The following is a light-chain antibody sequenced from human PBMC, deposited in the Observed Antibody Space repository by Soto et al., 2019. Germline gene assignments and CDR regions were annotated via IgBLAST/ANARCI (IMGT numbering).Light chain of an antibody. CDR3: QQLNSYPFT. Sequence: EIQYTQAPSFLSASVRDRVTITCRASQGISSYLAWYQQKPGKAPKLLIYAASTLQSGVPSRFSGSGSGTEFTLTISSLQPEDFATYYCQQLNSYPFTFGGGTKVDIK. J-gene: IGKJ4*01. V-gene: IGKV1-9*01. CDR2: AAS. CDR1: QGISSY.